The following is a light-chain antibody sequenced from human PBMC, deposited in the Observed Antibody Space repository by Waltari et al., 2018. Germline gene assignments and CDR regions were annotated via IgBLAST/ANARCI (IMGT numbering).Light chain of an antibody. CDR3: CSYAGRYTSV. J-gene: IGLJ2*01. CDR2: DVD. CDR1: SSDIRGSKY. Sequence: QSALTQPRSVSGSPGPSVTPPRTATSSDIRGSKYVPWYQPPPGKAPKLVIYDVDKRPSGVPDRFSGSKAGNTASLTISGLQTDDEADYYCCSYAGRYTSVFGGGTRVTVL. V-gene: IGLV2-11*02.